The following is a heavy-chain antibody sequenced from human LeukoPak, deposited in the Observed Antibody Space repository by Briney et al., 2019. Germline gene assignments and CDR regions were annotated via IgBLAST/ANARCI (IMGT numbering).Heavy chain of an antibody. CDR1: GFVVSSSY. J-gene: IGHJ4*02. Sequence: GGSLRLSCAASGFVVSSSYMSWVRQAPGKGLEWVSVIYSGGSTYYADSVKGRFTISRDNSKNTLYLQMNSLRAEDTAVYYCARGHVSCSSTSCPFDYWGQGTLVTVSS. V-gene: IGHV3-53*01. D-gene: IGHD2-2*01. CDR3: ARGHVSCSSTSCPFDY. CDR2: IYSGGST.